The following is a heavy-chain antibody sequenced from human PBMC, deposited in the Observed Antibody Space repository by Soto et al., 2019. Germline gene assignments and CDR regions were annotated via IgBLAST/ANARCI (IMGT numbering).Heavy chain of an antibody. Sequence: SETLSLTCAVSSGSISSSNWWSWVRQPPGKGLEWIGEIYHSGSTNYNPSLKSRVTISVDKSKNQFSLKLSSVTAADTAVYYCARGGDYYGSGSLVFAFDIWGQGTMVTVSS. CDR2: IYHSGST. J-gene: IGHJ3*02. CDR1: SGSISSSNW. D-gene: IGHD3-10*01. CDR3: ARGGDYYGSGSLVFAFDI. V-gene: IGHV4-4*02.